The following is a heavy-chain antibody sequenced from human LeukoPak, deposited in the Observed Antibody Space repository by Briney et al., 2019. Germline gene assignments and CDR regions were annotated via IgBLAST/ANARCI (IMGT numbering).Heavy chain of an antibody. CDR3: AREVSRWPYYFDY. D-gene: IGHD4-23*01. Sequence: SETLSLTCTVSGGSISSGDYYWSWIRQPPRKGLEWIGYIYYSGSTYYNPSLKSRVTISVDTSKNQFSLKLSSVTAADTAVYYCAREVSRWPYYFDYWGQGTLVTVSS. V-gene: IGHV4-30-4*01. CDR2: IYYSGST. CDR1: GGSISSGDYY. J-gene: IGHJ4*02.